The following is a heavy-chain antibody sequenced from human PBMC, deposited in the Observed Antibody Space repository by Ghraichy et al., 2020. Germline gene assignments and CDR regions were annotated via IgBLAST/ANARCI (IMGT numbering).Heavy chain of an antibody. J-gene: IGHJ4*02. CDR1: GLTFSSYW. CDR2: IKTDGSTT. CDR3: STSPRADRGNY. Sequence: GSLRLSCAASGLTFSSYWMHWVRQAPGKGLEWVSHIKTDGSTTNYADSVRGRFTISRDNAKNTLYLQMNSLRADDTAVYYCSTSPRADRGNYWGQGTLVTVSS. V-gene: IGHV3-74*01. D-gene: IGHD3-10*01.